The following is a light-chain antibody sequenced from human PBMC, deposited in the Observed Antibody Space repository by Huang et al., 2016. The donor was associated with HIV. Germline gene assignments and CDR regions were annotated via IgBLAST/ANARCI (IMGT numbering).Light chain of an antibody. CDR1: QPVHSY. V-gene: IGKV3-15*01. J-gene: IGKJ2*01. CDR3: QQYNFWPPDT. Sequence: EIVMTQSPATLSVSPGESATLSCRTSQPVHSYLACYQQKPGQAPRLLIYGASTRATGVPARFSGSGSGTEFTLTISSLQSEDSAVYYCQQYNFWPPDTFGQGTKLEIK. CDR2: GAS.